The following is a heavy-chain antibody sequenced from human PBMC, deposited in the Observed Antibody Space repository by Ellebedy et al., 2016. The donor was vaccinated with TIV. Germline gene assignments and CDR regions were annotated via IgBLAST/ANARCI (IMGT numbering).Heavy chain of an antibody. CDR2: LKQDGREE. Sequence: PSETLSLTCAVYGGSFSDYYWSWIRQPPGQGLEWVANLKQDGREEYYVDSVKGRFTISRDNAKNTLYLQMNSLRPEDTAVYYCVKDRGSGDSSGYWGQGTLVTVSS. J-gene: IGHJ4*02. CDR3: VKDRGSGDSSGY. CDR1: GGSFSDYY. D-gene: IGHD2-21*01. V-gene: IGHV3-7*03.